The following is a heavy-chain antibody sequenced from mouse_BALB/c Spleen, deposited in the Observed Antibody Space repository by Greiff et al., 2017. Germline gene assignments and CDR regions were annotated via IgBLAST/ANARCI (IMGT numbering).Heavy chain of an antibody. CDR1: GFTFTDYY. CDR3: ARAGYGSSYYAMDY. CDR2: IRNKANGYTT. Sequence: DVHLVESGGGLVQPGGSLRLSCATSGFTFTDYYMSWVRQPPGKALEWLGFIRNKANGYTTEYSASVKGRFTISRDNSQSILYLQMNTLRAEDSATYYCARAGYGSSYYAMDYWGQGTSVTVSS. V-gene: IGHV7-3*02. J-gene: IGHJ4*01. D-gene: IGHD1-1*01.